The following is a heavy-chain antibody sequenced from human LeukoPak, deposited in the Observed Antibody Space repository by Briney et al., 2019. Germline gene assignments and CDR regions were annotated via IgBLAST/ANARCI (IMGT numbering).Heavy chain of an antibody. CDR3: ATKVGATHANFDY. Sequence: GASVKVSCKVSGYTLTELSMHWVRQAPGKGLEWMGGLDPEDGETIYAQKFQGRVTMTEDTSTDTAYTELSSLRSEDTAVYYCATKVGATHANFDYWGQGTLVTVSS. CDR1: GYTLTELS. D-gene: IGHD1-26*01. CDR2: LDPEDGET. J-gene: IGHJ4*02. V-gene: IGHV1-24*01.